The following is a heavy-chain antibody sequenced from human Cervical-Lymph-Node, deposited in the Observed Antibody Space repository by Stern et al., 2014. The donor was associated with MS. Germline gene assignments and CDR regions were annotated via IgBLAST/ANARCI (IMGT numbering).Heavy chain of an antibody. J-gene: IGHJ4*02. CDR2: ISGSGDST. CDR3: AKEGILVASFDY. Sequence: EEQLGESGGSLVQPGGSLRLSCAASGFTFSSYAMSWVRQAPGKGLEWASAISGSGDSTYYADSVKGRFTISRDNSKNTLYLQMNSLRADDTAVYYCAKEGILVASFDYWGQGTLVTVSS. D-gene: IGHD6-19*01. CDR1: GFTFSSYA. V-gene: IGHV3-23*04.